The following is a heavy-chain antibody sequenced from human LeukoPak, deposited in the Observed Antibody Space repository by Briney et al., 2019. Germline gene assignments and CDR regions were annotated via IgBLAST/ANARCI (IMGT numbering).Heavy chain of an antibody. CDR3: ARWARYCSSGSFYSSFDP. CDR2: MKLDGSEE. V-gene: IGHV3-7*01. J-gene: IGHJ5*02. D-gene: IGHD2-15*01. Sequence: GGSLRLSCAASGFTFRSYWMIWVRQAPGKGLEWVANMKLDGSEEYYVDSVKGRFTISSDNAKNSLYLQMNSLRVDDTAVYYCARWARYCSSGSFYSSFDPWGQGTLVTVSS. CDR1: GFTFRSYW.